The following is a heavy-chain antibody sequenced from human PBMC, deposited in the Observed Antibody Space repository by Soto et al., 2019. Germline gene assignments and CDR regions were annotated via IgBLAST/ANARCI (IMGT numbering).Heavy chain of an antibody. CDR2: ISTSSSTI. Sequence: EVQLVESGGGLVQPGGSRRLSWAASGFTFSNYSMNWVRQAPGKGLEWVSYISTSSSTIYYADSVKGRFTISRDNAKHSLFLQMNSLRAEDTAVYYCARATAAGWGQGTLVTVSS. D-gene: IGHD6-25*01. J-gene: IGHJ4*02. CDR3: ARATAAG. CDR1: GFTFSNYS. V-gene: IGHV3-48*01.